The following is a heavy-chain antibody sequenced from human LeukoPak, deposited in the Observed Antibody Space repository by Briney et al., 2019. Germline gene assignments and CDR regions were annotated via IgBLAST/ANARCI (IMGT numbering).Heavy chain of an antibody. CDR3: ARDPYYYDSSGYYYF. V-gene: IGHV1-18*01. Sequence: ASVTVSCKASGYTFTSYGISWVRQAPGQGLEWMGWISAYNGNTNYAQKLQGRVTMTTDTSTSTAYMELRSLRSDDTAVYYCARDPYYYDSSGYYYFWGQGTLVTVSS. D-gene: IGHD3-22*01. J-gene: IGHJ4*02. CDR2: ISAYNGNT. CDR1: GYTFTSYG.